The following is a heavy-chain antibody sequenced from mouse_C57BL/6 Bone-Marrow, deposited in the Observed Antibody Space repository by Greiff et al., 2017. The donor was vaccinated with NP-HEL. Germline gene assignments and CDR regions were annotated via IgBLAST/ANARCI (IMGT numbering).Heavy chain of an antibody. Sequence: EVKLVESVAELVRPGASVKLSCTASGFNIKNTYMHWVKQRPEQGLEWIGRIDPANGNTKYAPKFQGKATITADTSSNTAYLQLSSLTSEDTAIYYCARSGDDGYYVRDYWGQGTSVTVSS. D-gene: IGHD2-3*01. J-gene: IGHJ4*01. V-gene: IGHV14-3*01. CDR1: GFNIKNTY. CDR2: IDPANGNT. CDR3: ARSGDDGYYVRDY.